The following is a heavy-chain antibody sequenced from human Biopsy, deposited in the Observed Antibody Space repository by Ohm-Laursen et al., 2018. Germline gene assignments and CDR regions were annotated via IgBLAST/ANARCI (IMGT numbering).Heavy chain of an antibody. Sequence: VASVKVSCKASGNTFATYHIHWVRQAPGQGLEWMGVTSPSGATTSFSQKFQGRITMTRDTSTGTVYMDLNSLGSEDTAVYYCARAGVGSDGTDSYYYGMDVWGPGTTVTVSS. CDR1: GNTFATYH. D-gene: IGHD5-24*01. CDR2: TSPSGATT. J-gene: IGHJ6*02. CDR3: ARAGVGSDGTDSYYYGMDV. V-gene: IGHV1-46*01.